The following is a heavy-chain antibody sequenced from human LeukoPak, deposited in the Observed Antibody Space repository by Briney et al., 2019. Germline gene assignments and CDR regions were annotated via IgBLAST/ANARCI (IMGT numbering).Heavy chain of an antibody. Sequence: SQTLSLTCAISGDSVSSNSAAWNWIRQSPSRGLEWLGRTDYRSKWYNDYAVSVKSRITINPDTSTNQFSLQLNSVTPEDTAVYYCAREGLRRGRDSSGSLDYWGQGTLVTVSS. D-gene: IGHD3-22*01. J-gene: IGHJ4*02. V-gene: IGHV6-1*01. CDR1: GDSVSSNSAA. CDR2: TDYRSKWYN. CDR3: AREGLRRGRDSSGSLDY.